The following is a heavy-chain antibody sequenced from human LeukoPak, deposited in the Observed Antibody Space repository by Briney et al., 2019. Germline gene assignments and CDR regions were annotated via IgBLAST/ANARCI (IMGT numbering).Heavy chain of an antibody. Sequence: PSQTLSLTCTVSGGSISSGSYYWSWIRQPAGKGLEWIGRIYTSGSTNYNPSLKSRVTISVDTSKNQFSLKLSSVTAADTAVYYCARGGWYGSGSYLNRPFDYWGQGTLATVSS. V-gene: IGHV4-61*02. D-gene: IGHD3-10*01. J-gene: IGHJ4*02. CDR2: IYTSGST. CDR3: ARGGWYGSGSYLNRPFDY. CDR1: GGSISSGSYY.